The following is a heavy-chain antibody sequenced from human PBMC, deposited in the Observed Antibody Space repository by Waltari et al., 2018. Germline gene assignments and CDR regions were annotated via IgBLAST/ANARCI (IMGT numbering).Heavy chain of an antibody. CDR3: AKPFYNWDDPLHS. V-gene: IGHV3-23*01. D-gene: IGHD1-20*01. Sequence: SLRLSCQASGFTSVTHAINWVRQAPGKGLEWVSSISVSDATYYADSVKGRFTISRDYSDNTVYLQMDSLRADDTAVYFCAKPFYNWDDPLHSWGQGTPVTVSS. CDR2: ISVSDAT. CDR1: GFTSVTHA. J-gene: IGHJ1*01.